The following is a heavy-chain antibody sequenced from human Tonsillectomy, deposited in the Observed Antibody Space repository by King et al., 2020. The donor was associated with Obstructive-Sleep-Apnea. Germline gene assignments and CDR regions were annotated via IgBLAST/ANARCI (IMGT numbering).Heavy chain of an antibody. J-gene: IGHJ4*02. CDR3: ANTGDKPGIEVEDY. D-gene: IGHD6-19*01. CDR1: GFTFSNYA. V-gene: IGHV3-30-3*01. Sequence: VQLVESGGGVVQPGRSLRLSCAASGFTFSNYAMHWVRQAPGKGLVWVAVISYDGSIQLYADSVKGRFTISRNNSQDTLYLQMKSLRGEDTAVYYCANTGDKPGIEVEDYWGQGIQVTVSS. CDR2: ISYDGSIQ.